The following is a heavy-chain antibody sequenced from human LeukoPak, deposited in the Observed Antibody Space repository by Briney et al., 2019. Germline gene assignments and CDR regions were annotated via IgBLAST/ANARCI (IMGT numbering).Heavy chain of an antibody. D-gene: IGHD4-23*01. Sequence: PSETLSLTCTVSGGSITSSYWSWIRQPPGKGLEWIAYLHYSGIANYYNPSLKSRVTISVDTSKNQFSLKLSSVTAADTAVYYCARVADYGGSGPFDYWGQGTLVTVSS. CDR1: GGSITSSY. CDR2: LHYSGIA. J-gene: IGHJ4*02. V-gene: IGHV4-59*01. CDR3: ARVADYGGSGPFDY.